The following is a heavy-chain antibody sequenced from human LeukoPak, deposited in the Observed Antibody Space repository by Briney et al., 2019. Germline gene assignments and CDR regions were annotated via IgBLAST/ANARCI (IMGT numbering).Heavy chain of an antibody. CDR2: ISAYNGNT. Sequence: ASVKVSCKASGYTFTSYGISWVRQAPGQGLEWMGWISAYNGNTNYAQKLQGGVTMTTDTSTSTAYMELRSLRSDDTAVYYCARVWVSRDYGDGSVDYWGQGTLVTVSS. CDR1: GYTFTSYG. V-gene: IGHV1-18*01. CDR3: ARVWVSRDYGDGSVDY. J-gene: IGHJ4*02. D-gene: IGHD4-17*01.